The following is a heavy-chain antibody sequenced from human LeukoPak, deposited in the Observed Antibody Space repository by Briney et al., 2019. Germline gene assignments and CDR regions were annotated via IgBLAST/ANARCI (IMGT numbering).Heavy chain of an antibody. Sequence: GASVKVSCKASGYTFTGYYMHWVRQAPGQGLEWMGWINPNSGGTNYAQKFQGRVTMTRDTSISTAYMELSRLRSDDTAVYYCARGSAEYDFWSGQPFDPWGQGTLVTVFS. CDR2: INPNSGGT. V-gene: IGHV1-2*02. D-gene: IGHD3-3*01. CDR3: ARGSAEYDFWSGQPFDP. J-gene: IGHJ5*02. CDR1: GYTFTGYY.